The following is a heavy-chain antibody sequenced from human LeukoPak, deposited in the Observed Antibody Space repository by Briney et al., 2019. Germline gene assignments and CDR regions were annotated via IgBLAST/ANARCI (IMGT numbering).Heavy chain of an antibody. J-gene: IGHJ4*02. Sequence: GESLKISCKWSGYSFTSYWVGWVRQMPGKGLEWMGIIYPGDSDTRYSPSFQGQVTISADKSISTAYLQWSSLKASDTAMYYCARHHDFRSGYSVLAENYFDYWGQGTLVTVSS. CDR2: IYPGDSDT. V-gene: IGHV5-51*01. CDR3: ARHHDFRSGYSVLAENYFDY. D-gene: IGHD3-3*01. CDR1: GYSFTSYW.